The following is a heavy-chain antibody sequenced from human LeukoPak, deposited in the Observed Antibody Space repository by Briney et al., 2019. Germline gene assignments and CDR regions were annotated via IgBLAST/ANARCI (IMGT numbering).Heavy chain of an antibody. CDR2: IYSGGST. V-gene: IGHV3-66*01. CDR1: GFTVSSNY. D-gene: IGHD3-22*01. Sequence: GGSLRLSCAASGFTVSSNYMSWVRQAPGKGLEWVSVIYSGGSTYYADSVKGRFTISRDNSKNTLYLQMNSLRAEDTAVYYCARYSSGYYGVPSADAFDIWGQGTMVTVSS. CDR3: ARYSSGYYGVPSADAFDI. J-gene: IGHJ3*02.